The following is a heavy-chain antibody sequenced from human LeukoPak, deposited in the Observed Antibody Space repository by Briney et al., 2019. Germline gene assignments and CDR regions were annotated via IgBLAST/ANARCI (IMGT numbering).Heavy chain of an antibody. Sequence: SQTLSLTCTVSGGSISSGGYYWSWIRQHPGKGLEWIGYIYYSGSTNYNPSLRSRVTISVDTSKNQFSLKLSSVTAADTAVYYCARTAVAGTIDYWGQGTLVTVSS. CDR2: IYYSGST. CDR3: ARTAVAGTIDY. D-gene: IGHD6-19*01. J-gene: IGHJ4*02. V-gene: IGHV4-61*08. CDR1: GGSISSGGYY.